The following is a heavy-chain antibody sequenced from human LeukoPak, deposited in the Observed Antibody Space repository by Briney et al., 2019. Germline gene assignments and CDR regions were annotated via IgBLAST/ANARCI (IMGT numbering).Heavy chain of an antibody. D-gene: IGHD1-26*01. Sequence: GGSLRLSCAASGFTVDSNYLSWVRQAPGKWLEWVSTIYTGGNTYYAASVKGRFTISRDFSKNTVFLHMNSLRAEDTAVYYCAKDLSGSFDYWGQGTLVTVSS. J-gene: IGHJ4*02. V-gene: IGHV3-53*01. CDR2: IYTGGNT. CDR3: AKDLSGSFDY. CDR1: GFTVDSNY.